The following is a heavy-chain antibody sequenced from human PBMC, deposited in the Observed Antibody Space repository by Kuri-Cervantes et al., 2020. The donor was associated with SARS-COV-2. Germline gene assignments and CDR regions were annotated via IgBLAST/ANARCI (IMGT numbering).Heavy chain of an antibody. CDR2: IFSNDEK. Sequence: SGPTLVKPTETLTLTCTVSGFSLSNARMGVSWIRQPPGKALEWLAHIFSNDEKSYSTSLKSRLTISKDTSKSQVVLTMTNMDPVDTATYYCAHRPPGFWSGYFDYWGQGTLVTVSS. J-gene: IGHJ4*02. D-gene: IGHD3-3*01. CDR3: AHRPPGFWSGYFDY. CDR1: GFSLSNARMG. V-gene: IGHV2-26*01.